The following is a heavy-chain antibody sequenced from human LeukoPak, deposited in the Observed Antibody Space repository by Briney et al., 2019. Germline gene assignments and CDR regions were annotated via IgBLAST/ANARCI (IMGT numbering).Heavy chain of an antibody. J-gene: IGHJ5*02. CDR2: ISGSGGST. CDR3: AKIPYSSGWVQNWFDP. D-gene: IGHD6-19*01. Sequence: PGGSLRLSCAASGFTLSSYAMSWVRQAPGKGLEWISAISGSGGSTYYADPVKGRFTISRDNSKNTLYLQMNSLRAEDTAVYYCAKIPYSSGWVQNWFDPWGQGTLVTVSS. V-gene: IGHV3-23*01. CDR1: GFTLSSYA.